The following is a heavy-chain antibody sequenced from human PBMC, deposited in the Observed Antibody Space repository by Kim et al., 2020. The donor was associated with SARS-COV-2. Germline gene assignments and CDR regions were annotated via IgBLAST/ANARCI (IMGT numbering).Heavy chain of an antibody. CDR2: K. V-gene: IGHV3-30*01. CDR3: ARGFTTSAAFDS. Sequence: KNYADSVKGRFTISRDNSKNTLFRQRNSLKTEDTALYYCARGFTTSAAFDSWGQGSLVTVSS. D-gene: IGHD6-25*01. J-gene: IGHJ4*02.